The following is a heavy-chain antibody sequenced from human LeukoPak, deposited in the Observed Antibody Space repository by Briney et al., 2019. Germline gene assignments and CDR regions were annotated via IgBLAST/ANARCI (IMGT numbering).Heavy chain of an antibody. D-gene: IGHD2-15*01. J-gene: IGHJ4*02. CDR3: AKDQRPYCSGGSCYLDY. CDR1: GFTFSGYA. CDR2: ISGSGGST. Sequence: GGALRLSCAASGFTFSGYAMSWVRQAPGKGLEWVSAISGSGGSTYYADSVKGRFTISRDNSKNTLYLQMNSLRAEDTAVYYCAKDQRPYCSGGSCYLDYWGQGTLVTVSS. V-gene: IGHV3-23*01.